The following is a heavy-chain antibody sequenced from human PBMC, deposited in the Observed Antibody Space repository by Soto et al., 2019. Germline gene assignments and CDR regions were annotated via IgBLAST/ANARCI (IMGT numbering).Heavy chain of an antibody. Sequence: SETLSLTCSVSGGSISSNYWSWIRQPPGQGLEWIGYIYYSGTTNYNPSLKSRVSMSADTSKNQFSLNLSAVTAADTAVYYCARQGGIYPYYFDYWGQGTLVTVSS. V-gene: IGHV4-59*08. J-gene: IGHJ4*02. D-gene: IGHD1-1*01. CDR2: IYYSGTT. CDR3: ARQGGIYPYYFDY. CDR1: GGSISSNY.